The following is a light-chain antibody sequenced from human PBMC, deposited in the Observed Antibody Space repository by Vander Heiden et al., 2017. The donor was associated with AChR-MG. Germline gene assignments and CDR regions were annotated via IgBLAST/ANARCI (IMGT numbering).Light chain of an antibody. V-gene: IGLV3-1*01. Sequence: SYELTQPPPVSVSPGQTASVTCAGDKLEDKYACWYQQKPGQSPVLVIYQDSKRPSGIPERFSSSDSRNTATLTISGTQAMDEADYYCQAWDSSIVVFGGGTKLTVL. CDR1: KLEDKY. CDR2: QDS. CDR3: QAWDSSIVV. J-gene: IGLJ2*01.